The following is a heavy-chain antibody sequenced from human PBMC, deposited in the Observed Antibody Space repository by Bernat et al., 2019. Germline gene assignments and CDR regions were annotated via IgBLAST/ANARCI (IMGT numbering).Heavy chain of an antibody. CDR2: IKSQGGGGTV. Sequence: EVQLLESGGGLVKPGGSLRLSCAASGFAFSRAWMSWVRQAPGKGLEWVGRIKSQGGGGTVDYAAPVKGRFTISRDDSKNTLYLQMNSPKAEDTAVYYCTWNGDYYYRMDIWGQGTTVTVSS. CDR3: TWNGDYYYRMDI. V-gene: IGHV3-15*01. J-gene: IGHJ6*02. CDR1: GFAFSRAW. D-gene: IGHD1-1*01.